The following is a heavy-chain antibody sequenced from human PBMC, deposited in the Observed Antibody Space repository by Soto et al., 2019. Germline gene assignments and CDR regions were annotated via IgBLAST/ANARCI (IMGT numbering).Heavy chain of an antibody. Sequence: QVQLVESGGGVVQPGRSLRLSCAASGFTFSSYGMHWVRQAPGKGLEWVAVIWYDGSNKYYADSVEGRFTISRDNSKNTLYLQMNSLRAEDTAVYYCARVGDSSSWYDNYYYYGMDVWGQGTTVTVSS. CDR1: GFTFSSYG. V-gene: IGHV3-33*01. J-gene: IGHJ6*02. D-gene: IGHD6-13*01. CDR3: ARVGDSSSWYDNYYYYGMDV. CDR2: IWYDGSNK.